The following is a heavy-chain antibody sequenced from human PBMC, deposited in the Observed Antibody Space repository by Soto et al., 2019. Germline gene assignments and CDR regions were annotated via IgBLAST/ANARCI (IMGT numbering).Heavy chain of an antibody. D-gene: IGHD2-15*01. J-gene: IGHJ4*02. CDR1: GGTFSNYV. V-gene: IGHV1-69*12. CDR2: FILIFGSP. Sequence: QVQLVQSGAEVKKPGSSVKVSCKASGGTFSNYVISWVRQAPGQGLEWMGGFILIFGSPNYAQKFQGRVTITADESTSTAYMELSSLRSEDTAVYYCASGGEYCSGGTCYSRFDYWGQGTLVTVSS. CDR3: ASGGEYCSGGTCYSRFDY.